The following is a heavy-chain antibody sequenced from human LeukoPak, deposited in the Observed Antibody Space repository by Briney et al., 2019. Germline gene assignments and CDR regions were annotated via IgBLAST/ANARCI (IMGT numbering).Heavy chain of an antibody. CDR1: GGSIRSYY. J-gene: IGHJ5*02. V-gene: IGHV4-59*01. CDR2: IYYSGST. CDR3: ARAATLGYCSSTSCYVRGWFDP. D-gene: IGHD2-2*01. Sequence: SETLSLTCTVSGGSIRSYYWSWIRQPPGKGLEWIGYIYYSGSTNYNPSLKSRVTISVDTSKNHFSLKLSSVTAADTAVYYCARAATLGYCSSTSCYVRGWFDPWGQGTLVTVSS.